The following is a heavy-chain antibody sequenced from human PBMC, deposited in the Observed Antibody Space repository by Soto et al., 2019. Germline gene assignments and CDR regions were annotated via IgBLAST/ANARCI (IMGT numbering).Heavy chain of an antibody. CDR2: ISAYNGNT. CDR3: ARDYPGGSSGWYVLGVDYYYYYGMDV. J-gene: IGHJ6*02. D-gene: IGHD6-19*01. CDR1: GYTFTSYG. V-gene: IGHV1-18*01. Sequence: ASVKVSCKASGYTFTSYGISWVRQAPGQGLEWMGWISAYNGNTNYAQKLQGRVTMTTDTSTSTAYMELRSLRSDDTAVYYCARDYPGGSSGWYVLGVDYYYYYGMDVWGQGTTVTVSS.